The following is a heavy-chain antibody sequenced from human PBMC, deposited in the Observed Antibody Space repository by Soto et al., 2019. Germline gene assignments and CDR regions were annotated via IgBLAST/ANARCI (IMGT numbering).Heavy chain of an antibody. CDR3: ARQDIVVVPAATSFDY. Sequence: QLQLQESGPGLVKPSETLSLTCTVSGGSISSSSYYWGWIRQPPGKGLEWIGSIYYSGSTYYNPSLKSRVPISVDTSKNQFSLKLSSVTAADTAVYYCARQDIVVVPAATSFDYWGQGTLVTVSS. CDR2: IYYSGST. J-gene: IGHJ4*02. V-gene: IGHV4-39*01. D-gene: IGHD2-2*01. CDR1: GGSISSSSYY.